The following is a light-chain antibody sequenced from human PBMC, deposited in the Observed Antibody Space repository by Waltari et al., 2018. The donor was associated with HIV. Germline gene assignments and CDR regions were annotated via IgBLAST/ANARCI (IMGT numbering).Light chain of an antibody. CDR2: DVN. CDR3: CSYVDIETF. CDR1: SHFVTTF. J-gene: IGLJ1*01. V-gene: IGLV2-11*01. Sequence: QFTLTQPRSVSGSPGQSVTISCTGSSHFVTTFISWYQHHPGKAPRLILYDVNQRPSGVPDRFSGSVSDTTASLTISGLQVDDEADYYYCSYVDIETFFGTGTEVTV.